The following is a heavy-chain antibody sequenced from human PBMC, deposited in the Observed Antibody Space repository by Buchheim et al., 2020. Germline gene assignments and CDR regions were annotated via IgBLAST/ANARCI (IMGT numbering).Heavy chain of an antibody. CDR2: ISGSGGST. D-gene: IGHD3-10*01. V-gene: IGHV3-23*01. J-gene: IGHJ6*02. CDR1: GFTFSSYT. Sequence: EVQLLESGGGLVQPGGSLRLSCAASGFTFSSYTMSWVRQAPGKGLEWVSAISGSGGSTYYADSVKGRFTISRDNSKNTLYLQMNSLRAEDTAVYYCAKVEVLLWFGEYPTGGMDVWGQGTT. CDR3: AKVEVLLWFGEYPTGGMDV.